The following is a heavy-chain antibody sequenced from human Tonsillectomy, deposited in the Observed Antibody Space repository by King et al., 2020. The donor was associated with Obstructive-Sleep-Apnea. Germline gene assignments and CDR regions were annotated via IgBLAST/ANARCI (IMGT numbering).Heavy chain of an antibody. J-gene: IGHJ4*01. CDR3: AKGNVXXISWYDRAXXX. D-gene: IGHD6-13*01. CDR2: ISYDGSXK. CDR1: GXTFSSXG. V-gene: IGHV3-30*18. Sequence: VQLVESGGGVVQPGRSLRLSCAXSGXTFSSXGMXWVRQXPGXXXXWXAXISYDGSXKYXADSVKGRFTISRDNSKNTLYLQMNSLGTEDTAVYYCAKGNVXXISWYDRAXXXWGXGTLVTVSS.